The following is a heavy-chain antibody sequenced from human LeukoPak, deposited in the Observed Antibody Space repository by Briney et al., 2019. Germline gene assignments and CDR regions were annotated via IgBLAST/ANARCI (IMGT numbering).Heavy chain of an antibody. J-gene: IGHJ4*02. D-gene: IGHD4-17*01. CDR3: ARDHSGDYSHFDY. Sequence: ASVKVSCKASGYTFTSYDINWVRQATGQGLEWMGWMNPNSGNTGYAQKFQGWVTMTRDTSISTAYMELSRLRSDDTAVYYCARDHSGDYSHFDYWGQGTLVTVSS. CDR2: MNPNSGNT. CDR1: GYTFTSYD. V-gene: IGHV1-8*01.